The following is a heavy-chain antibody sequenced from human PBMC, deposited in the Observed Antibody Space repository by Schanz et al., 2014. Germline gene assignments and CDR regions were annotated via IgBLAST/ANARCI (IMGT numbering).Heavy chain of an antibody. D-gene: IGHD3-10*01. Sequence: EVQLVESGGGLVKPGGSLRLSCAASGFTFNNYDMNWVRLVPGKGLECVSGISGGGGSAYYADSVKGRFTISRDNSKNTLYLQMNSLRAEDTAVYYCAVLGGFGELPLDYRGQGTLVTVSS. CDR1: GFTFNNYD. J-gene: IGHJ4*02. CDR2: ISGGGGSA. V-gene: IGHV3-23*04. CDR3: AVLGGFGELPLDY.